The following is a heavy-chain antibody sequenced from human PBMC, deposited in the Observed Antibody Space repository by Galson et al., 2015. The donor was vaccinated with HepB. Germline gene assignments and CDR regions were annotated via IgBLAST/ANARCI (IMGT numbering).Heavy chain of an antibody. CDR2: IKEDGSET. Sequence: SLRLSCAASGFTFSRYWMTWVRQAPGRGLEWVASIKEDGSETYSVDSVEGRFTISRDNANNSRYLQMNIPRAEDTAVYYCAKGGGIFDCGGQGTLVTVSS. V-gene: IGHV3-7*03. J-gene: IGHJ4*02. CDR1: GFTFSRYW. CDR3: AKGGGIFDC.